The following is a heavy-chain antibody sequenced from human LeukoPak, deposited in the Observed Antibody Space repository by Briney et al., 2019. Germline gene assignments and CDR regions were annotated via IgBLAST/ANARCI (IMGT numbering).Heavy chain of an antibody. CDR2: TYYRSKWYY. Sequence: SQTLSLTCAISGDSVSRSSPGWNWIRQSPSRGLEWLGRTYYRSKWYYDYGPSLKSRITINPETSKNQFSLQLSSVTPEDTAVYYCARDSGYSGSWSFDHWGQGILVTVSS. D-gene: IGHD6-13*01. V-gene: IGHV6-1*01. CDR1: GDSVSRSSPG. J-gene: IGHJ4*02. CDR3: ARDSGYSGSWSFDH.